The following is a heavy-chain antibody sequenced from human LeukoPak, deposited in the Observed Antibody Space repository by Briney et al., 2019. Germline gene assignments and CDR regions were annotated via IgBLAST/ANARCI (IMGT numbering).Heavy chain of an antibody. CDR2: ISAYNGNT. CDR3: AREFHDYGDYYFDY. J-gene: IGHJ4*02. CDR1: GYTFTSYG. V-gene: IGHV1-18*01. D-gene: IGHD4-17*01. Sequence: GASVKVSCKASGYTFTSYGISWVRQAPGQGLEWMGWISAYNGNTNYAQKLQGRVTMTTDTSTSTAYMELRSLRSDDTAVYYCAREFHDYGDYYFDYWGQGTLVTVSS.